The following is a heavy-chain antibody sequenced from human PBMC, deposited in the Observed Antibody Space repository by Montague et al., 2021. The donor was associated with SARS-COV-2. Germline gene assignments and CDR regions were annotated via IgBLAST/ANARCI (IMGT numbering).Heavy chain of an antibody. Sequence: SETLSLTCALTGGSFSFYYWTWIRQSPGKGLEWIGCINQAGRTTYNPSLSSRLTMSIDTSRKQYSLNLRSVTAADTAVYYCAMGFRCHGVNCYDEVLGSWGQGTLVTVSS. D-gene: IGHD5-12*01. J-gene: IGHJ5*02. CDR3: AMGFRCHGVNCYDEVLGS. V-gene: IGHV4-34*01. CDR2: INQAGRT. CDR1: GGSFSFYY.